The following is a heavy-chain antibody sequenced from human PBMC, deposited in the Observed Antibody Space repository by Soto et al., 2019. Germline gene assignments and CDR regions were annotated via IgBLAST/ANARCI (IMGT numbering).Heavy chain of an antibody. CDR3: ANRFGNRTFDYFDY. CDR1: GGTFSDFT. V-gene: IGHV1-69*08. CDR2: IIPVLDAT. Sequence: QVPLVQSGAEVKKPGSSVKLSCKASGGTFSDFTVSWVRQAPGQGLEWMGRIIPVLDATNYAHKFQGRVTITADKSTSTVYMALSSLTSETTAVYYCANRFGNRTFDYFDYWGQGTLVTVSS. J-gene: IGHJ4*02. D-gene: IGHD3-3*01.